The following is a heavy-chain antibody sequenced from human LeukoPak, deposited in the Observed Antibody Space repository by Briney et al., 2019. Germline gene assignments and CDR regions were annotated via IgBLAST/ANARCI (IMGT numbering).Heavy chain of an antibody. J-gene: IGHJ4*02. Sequence: GGSLRLSCAASGFTFSSYAMSWVRQAPGKGLEWVSAISGSGGSTYYADSVKGRFTISRDNSKNTLYLQMNSLRAEDTAVYYCARGRGSYLGYYFDYWGQGTLVTVSS. D-gene: IGHD1-26*01. V-gene: IGHV3-23*01. CDR3: ARGRGSYLGYYFDY. CDR1: GFTFSSYA. CDR2: ISGSGGST.